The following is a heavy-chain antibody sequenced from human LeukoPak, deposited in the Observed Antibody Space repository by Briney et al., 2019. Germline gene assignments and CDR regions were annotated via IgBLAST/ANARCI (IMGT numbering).Heavy chain of an antibody. CDR2: VYYSGST. CDR1: GGSVSSHRYY. J-gene: IGHJ5*02. V-gene: IGHV4-39*01. CDR3: ARHGAIIAAAPNWFDP. D-gene: IGHD6-13*01. Sequence: SETLSLTCTVSGGSVSSHRYYWGWLRQPPGKGLEWIGSVYYSGSTYYDPSLKSRFVISVDTSKNQFSLKLTSVTAADTAVYYCARHGAIIAAAPNWFDPWGQGTLVTVSS.